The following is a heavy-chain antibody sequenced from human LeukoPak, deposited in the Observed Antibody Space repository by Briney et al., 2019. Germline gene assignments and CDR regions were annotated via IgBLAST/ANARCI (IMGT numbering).Heavy chain of an antibody. D-gene: IGHD1-26*01. J-gene: IGHJ4*02. CDR3: ARGQRSYFRAVDD. V-gene: IGHV4-59*01. Sequence: PSETLSLTCTVSGASIRTYFWSWLRQPPGKGLEWLGYVHYTGSTNYSPSLKSRVTMSVDTSKNQFSLTLNSVTAADTALYYCARGQRSYFRAVDDWGQGTLVTVSS. CDR2: VHYTGST. CDR1: GASIRTYF.